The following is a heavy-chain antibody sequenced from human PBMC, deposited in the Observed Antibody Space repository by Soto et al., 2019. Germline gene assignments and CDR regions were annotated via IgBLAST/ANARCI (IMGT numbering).Heavy chain of an antibody. Sequence: PGESLKISCKGSGYSFTSYWIGWVLQIPWKGLEWMGIIYPGDSDTRYSPSFQGQVTISADKSISTAYLQWSSLKAPDTAMYYCARTSAAGKYYYGMDVWGQGTTVTVSS. CDR3: ARTSAAGKYYYGMDV. D-gene: IGHD6-13*01. CDR1: GYSFTSYW. V-gene: IGHV5-51*01. CDR2: IYPGDSDT. J-gene: IGHJ6*02.